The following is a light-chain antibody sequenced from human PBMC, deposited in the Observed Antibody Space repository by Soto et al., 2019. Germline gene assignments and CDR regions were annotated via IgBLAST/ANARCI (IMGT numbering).Light chain of an antibody. CDR2: DAS. CDR3: QQYNNWPPWT. V-gene: IGKV3-15*01. CDR1: QSISSN. Sequence: EIVMTQSPATLSVSLGEGATLSCRASQSISSNLAWYQQKPGQAPRLLIYDASTRATGIPARFSGSGSGTEFTLPISSLQYEDFAVYYCQQYNNWPPWTFGQGTKVDIK. J-gene: IGKJ1*01.